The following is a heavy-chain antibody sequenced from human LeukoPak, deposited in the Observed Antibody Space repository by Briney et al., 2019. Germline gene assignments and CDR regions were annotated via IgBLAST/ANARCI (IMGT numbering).Heavy chain of an antibody. V-gene: IGHV1-18*01. CDR1: GYTFTSYG. CDR3: ARDHYHSGSYYDRYFQH. D-gene: IGHD1-26*01. J-gene: IGHJ1*01. Sequence: ASVKVSCKASGYTFTSYGISWVRQAPGQGLEWMGWISAYNGNTNYAQKLQGRVTMTTDTSTSTAYMELRSLRSDDTAVYYCARDHYHSGSYYDRYFQHWGQGTLVTVSS. CDR2: ISAYNGNT.